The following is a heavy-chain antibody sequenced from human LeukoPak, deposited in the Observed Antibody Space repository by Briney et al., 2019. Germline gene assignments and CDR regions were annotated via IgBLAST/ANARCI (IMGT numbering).Heavy chain of an antibody. V-gene: IGHV3-30*04. CDR1: GFTFSNYA. D-gene: IGHD3-22*01. CDR3: ARGTYYYDSSGYYSGGLGY. CDR2: ISFDGSDK. Sequence: GGSLRLSCAASGFTFSNYAMHWVRQAPGKGLECVAVISFDGSDKYYADSVKGRFTISRDNSENTLYVQMNSLRAEDTAVCYCARGTYYYDSSGYYSGGLGYWGQGTLVTVSS. J-gene: IGHJ4*02.